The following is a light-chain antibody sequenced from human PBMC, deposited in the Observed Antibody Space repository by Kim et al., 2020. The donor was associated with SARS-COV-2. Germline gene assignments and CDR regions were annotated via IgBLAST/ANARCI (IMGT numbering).Light chain of an antibody. J-gene: IGLJ2*01. CDR1: SLRSYD. CDR2: GYN. CDR3: NSRDSSGDPVL. Sequence: LGHTVSTTCQGDSLRSYDASWYQKKPGRVPILVIFGYNNRPSGIPDRFSGSGSGDTASLTITEAQAEAEADYYCNSRDSSGDPVLFGGGTQLTVL. V-gene: IGLV3-19*01.